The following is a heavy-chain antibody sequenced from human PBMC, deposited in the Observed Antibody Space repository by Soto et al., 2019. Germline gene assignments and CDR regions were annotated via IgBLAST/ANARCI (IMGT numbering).Heavy chain of an antibody. D-gene: IGHD5-18*01. V-gene: IGHV3-33*01. CDR1: GFSFSSYA. J-gene: IGHJ4*02. CDR3: AREGYSYGYLD. CDR2: IWYDGSNK. Sequence: GGSLTLSCAASGFSFSSYALHWVRQAPGKGLEWVAVIWYDGSNKYYADSVKGRFTISRDNSKNTLYLQMNSLRAEDTAVYYCAREGYSYGYLDWGQGTLVTVSS.